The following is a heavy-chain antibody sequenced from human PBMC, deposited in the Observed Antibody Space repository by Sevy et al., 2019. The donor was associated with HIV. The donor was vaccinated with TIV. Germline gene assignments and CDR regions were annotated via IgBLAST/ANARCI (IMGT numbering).Heavy chain of an antibody. Sequence: GGSLRLSCAASGFTFNNYWMTWVRQAPGKGLEWVANIKQDGSDKYYMESVKCRFNISRDNTKNSLYLQLNSLRAEDTAVYYCARSWDYWGQMGYWGQGTLVTVSS. CDR2: IKQDGSDK. CDR1: GFTFNNYW. J-gene: IGHJ4*02. D-gene: IGHD7-27*01. CDR3: ARSWDYWGQMGY. V-gene: IGHV3-7*03.